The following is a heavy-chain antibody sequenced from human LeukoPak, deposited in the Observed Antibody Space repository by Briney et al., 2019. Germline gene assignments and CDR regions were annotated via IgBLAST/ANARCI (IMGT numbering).Heavy chain of an antibody. D-gene: IGHD3-22*01. CDR1: GGSISSYY. V-gene: IGHV4-4*07. CDR3: ARVVAGDYDSSGYYADYFDY. CDR2: IYTSGST. J-gene: IGHJ4*02. Sequence: PSGTLSLTCTVSGGSISSYYWSWMRPPAGKGLEDIGRIYTSGSTIYNPSLQSRVTMSVATSKNQFTLRLSSVSAADTAVYYCARVVAGDYDSSGYYADYFDYWGQGTLVTVSS.